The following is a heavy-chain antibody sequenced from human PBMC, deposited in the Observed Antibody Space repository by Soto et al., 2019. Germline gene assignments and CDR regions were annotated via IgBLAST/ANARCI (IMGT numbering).Heavy chain of an antibody. D-gene: IGHD3-22*01. V-gene: IGHV1-3*01. J-gene: IGHJ4*02. Sequence: ASVKVSCKASRYTSTSYAMHWVRQAPGQRLEWMGWINAGNGNTKYSQKFQGRVTITRDTSASTAYMELSSLRSEDTAVYYCAIQRGYYDSSAYPFDYWGQGPLVTVSS. CDR3: AIQRGYYDSSAYPFDY. CDR2: INAGNGNT. CDR1: RYTSTSYA.